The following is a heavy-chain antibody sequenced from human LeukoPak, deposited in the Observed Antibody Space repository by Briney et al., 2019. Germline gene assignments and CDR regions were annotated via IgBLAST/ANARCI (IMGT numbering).Heavy chain of an antibody. Sequence: PGGSLRLSCAASGFTFSSYGMHWVRRAPGKGLEWVAVISYDESNKYYADSVKGRFTISRDNSKNTLYLQMNSLRAEDTAVYYCAKDLYYYDSSGYYGPLDYWGQGTLVTVSS. CDR1: GFTFSSYG. J-gene: IGHJ4*02. D-gene: IGHD3-22*01. CDR3: AKDLYYYDSSGYYGPLDY. V-gene: IGHV3-30*18. CDR2: ISYDESNK.